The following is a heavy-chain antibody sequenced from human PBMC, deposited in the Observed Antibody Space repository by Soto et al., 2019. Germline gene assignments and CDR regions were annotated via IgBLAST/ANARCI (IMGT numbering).Heavy chain of an antibody. CDR3: ARGGDIVAIENWFDP. D-gene: IGHD5-12*01. CDR2: INPNSGGT. V-gene: IGHV1-2*02. Sequence: GASVKVSCKASGYTFTGYYMHWVRQAPGQGLEWMGWINPNSGGTNYAQKFQGRVTMTRDTSISTAYMELSRLRSDDTAVYYCARGGDIVAIENWFDPWGQGTLVTVSS. J-gene: IGHJ5*02. CDR1: GYTFTGYY.